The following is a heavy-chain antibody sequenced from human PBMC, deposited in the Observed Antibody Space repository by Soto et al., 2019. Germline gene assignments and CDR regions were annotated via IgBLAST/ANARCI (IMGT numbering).Heavy chain of an antibody. CDR2: IIPISGTA. V-gene: IGHV1-69*01. CDR3: ARSQGSSTSLEIYYYYYYGMDL. J-gene: IGHJ6*02. CDR1: GGTFSSYA. Sequence: QVQLVQSGAEVKKPGSSVKVSCKASGGTFSSYAISWVRQAPGQGLEWMGWIIPISGTANYAQKFQGRVTITADASTSTVDMEMSSLRSEDTAVYYCARSQGSSTSLEIYYYYYYGMDLWGQGTTVTVSS. D-gene: IGHD2-2*01.